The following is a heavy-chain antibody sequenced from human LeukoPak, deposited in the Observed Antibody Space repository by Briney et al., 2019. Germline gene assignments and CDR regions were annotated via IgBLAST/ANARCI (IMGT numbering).Heavy chain of an antibody. Sequence: GGSLRLSCAASGFTFDDYGMSWVRQAPGEGLEWVSCINWNGGSTGYADSVKGRFTISRDNAKNSLYLQMNSLRAEDTALYYCARQYYDILTGYWPFDYWGQGTLVTVSS. CDR3: ARQYYDILTGYWPFDY. D-gene: IGHD3-9*01. V-gene: IGHV3-20*04. J-gene: IGHJ4*02. CDR1: GFTFDDYG. CDR2: INWNGGST.